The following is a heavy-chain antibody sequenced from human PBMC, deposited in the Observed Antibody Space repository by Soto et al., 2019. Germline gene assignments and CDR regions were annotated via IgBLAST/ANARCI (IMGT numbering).Heavy chain of an antibody. CDR1: VGFIRCSVW. J-gene: IGHJ4*01. CDR3: ARKASDRFDY. D-gene: IGHD2-2*01. CDR2: VVHTGNT. V-gene: IGHV4-4*02. Sequence: PSLTCAGSVGFIRCSVWSPCIRLPPGKGLEWIGEVVHTGNTYYNPSLKSRLTMSGDKSRNEFSLKLTSVTAADTAFYYCARKASDRFDYWG.